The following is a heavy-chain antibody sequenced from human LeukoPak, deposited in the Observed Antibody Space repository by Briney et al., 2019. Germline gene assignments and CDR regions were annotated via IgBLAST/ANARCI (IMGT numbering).Heavy chain of an antibody. J-gene: IGHJ6*03. CDR3: ARVGVTMVRGVVTKNYYYYYMDV. Sequence: GGSLRLSCAASGFTVSSNYMSWVRQAPGKGLEWVSVIYSGGSTYYADSVKGRFTISRDNSKNTLYLQMNSLRAEDTAVYYCARVGVTMVRGVVTKNYYYYYMDVWGKGTTVTISS. CDR2: IYSGGST. V-gene: IGHV3-53*01. CDR1: GFTVSSNY. D-gene: IGHD3-10*01.